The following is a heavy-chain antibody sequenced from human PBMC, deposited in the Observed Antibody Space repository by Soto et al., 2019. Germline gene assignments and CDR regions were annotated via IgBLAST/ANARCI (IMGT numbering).Heavy chain of an antibody. V-gene: IGHV3-33*01. Sequence: QVQLVESGGGVVQPGRSLRLSCAASGFTFSSYGMHWVRQAPGKGLEWVAVIWYDGSNKYYADSVKGRFTISRDNSKNTLYLQMNSLRAEDTAVYYCARGGPEGELLDYWGQGTLVTVSS. J-gene: IGHJ4*02. CDR1: GFTFSSYG. D-gene: IGHD1-26*01. CDR3: ARGGPEGELLDY. CDR2: IWYDGSNK.